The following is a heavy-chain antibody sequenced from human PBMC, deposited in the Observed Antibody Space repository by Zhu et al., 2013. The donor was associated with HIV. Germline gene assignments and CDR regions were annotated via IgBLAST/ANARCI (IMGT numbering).Heavy chain of an antibody. D-gene: IGHD6-6*01. J-gene: IGHJ6*02. CDR2: MNPNSGNT. V-gene: IGHV1-8*01. CDR1: GYTFTSYD. Sequence: QVQLVQSGAEVKKPGASVKVSCKASGYTFTSYDINWVRQATGQGLEWMGWMNPNSGNTGYAQKFQGRVTMTRDTSISTAYMELSRLRSDDTAVYYCARVGRGSSTYFYDMDVWGQGTTVTASS. CDR3: ARVGRGSSTYFYDMDV.